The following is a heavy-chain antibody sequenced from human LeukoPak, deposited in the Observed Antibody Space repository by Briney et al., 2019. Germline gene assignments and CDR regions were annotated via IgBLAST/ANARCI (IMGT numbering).Heavy chain of an antibody. CDR2: ISSSSYI. CDR3: ARDKIRYSSGHDAFDI. Sequence: PGGSLRLSCAASGFTFSSYSMNWVRQAPGKGLEWVSSISSSSYIYYADSVKGRFTISRDNAKNSLYLQMNSLRAEDTAVYYCARDKIRYSSGHDAFDIWGQGTMVTVSS. V-gene: IGHV3-21*01. CDR1: GFTFSSYS. J-gene: IGHJ3*02. D-gene: IGHD6-19*01.